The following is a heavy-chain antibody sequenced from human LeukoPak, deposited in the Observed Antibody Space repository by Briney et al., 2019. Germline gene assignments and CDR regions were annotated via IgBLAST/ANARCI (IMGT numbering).Heavy chain of an antibody. D-gene: IGHD5-24*01. V-gene: IGHV3-48*03. CDR1: GFXFSSYE. CDR2: ISSSGSAI. CDR3: AKATDGYNPFDY. Sequence: GGSLRLPCAASGFXFSSYEINWVRQAPGKGLEWVSYISSSGSAIYYADSVKGRFTISRDNAKNSLYLQMNSLTAEDTALYYCAKATDGYNPFDYWGQGTLVTVSS. J-gene: IGHJ4*02.